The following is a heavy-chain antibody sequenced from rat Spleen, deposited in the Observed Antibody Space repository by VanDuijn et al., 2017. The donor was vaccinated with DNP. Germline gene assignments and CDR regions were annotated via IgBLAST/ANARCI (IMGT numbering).Heavy chain of an antibody. CDR2: IWTNGSA. D-gene: IGHD4-3*01. Sequence: QVQLKESEPDLVQPSQTLSLTCTVSGFSLTSYHVHWVRQPPGKGLEWMGMIWTNGSADYSSDLKSRLTISRDTSKSQVFLKMNSLQTEDTATYYCARAGSLDYWGQGVMVTVSS. V-gene: IGHV2-27*01. CDR1: GFSLTSYH. CDR3: ARAGSLDY. J-gene: IGHJ2*01.